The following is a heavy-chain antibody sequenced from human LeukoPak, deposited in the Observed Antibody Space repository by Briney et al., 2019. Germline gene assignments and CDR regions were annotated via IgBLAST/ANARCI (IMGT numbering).Heavy chain of an antibody. D-gene: IGHD5-18*01. V-gene: IGHV1-18*04. CDR1: GYTFTNNF. CDR2: ISADNGNT. CDR3: GGAYTGVVLDY. J-gene: IGHJ4*02. Sequence: ASVKVSCKASGYTFTNNFMHWVRQAPGQGLEWMGWISADNGNTDYAQRFQGRVTMTTDTFTSTAYMELRSLGSDGTAVDYCGGAYTGVVLDYLGQGTLVTVS.